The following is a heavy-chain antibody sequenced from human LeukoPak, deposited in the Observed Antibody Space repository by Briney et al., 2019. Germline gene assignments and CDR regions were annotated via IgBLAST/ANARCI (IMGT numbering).Heavy chain of an antibody. Sequence: SETLSLTCTVSGGSISSYYWSWIRQPAGKGLEWIGRIYTSGSTNYNPSLKSRVTISVDTSKNQFSLKLSSVTAADTAVYYCASSITIFGVVMHDYWGQGTLVTVSS. D-gene: IGHD3-3*01. CDR1: GGSISSYY. J-gene: IGHJ4*02. CDR3: ASSITIFGVVMHDY. CDR2: IYTSGST. V-gene: IGHV4-4*07.